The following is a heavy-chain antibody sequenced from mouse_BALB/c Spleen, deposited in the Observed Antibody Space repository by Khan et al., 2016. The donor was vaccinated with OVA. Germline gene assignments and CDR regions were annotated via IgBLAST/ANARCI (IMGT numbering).Heavy chain of an antibody. J-gene: IGHJ3*01. CDR3: ARGYYFAY. CDR2: IYPGDGDT. Sequence: VQLQESGAELVRPGSSVKISCKASGYAFSSYWMNWVKQRPGQGLEWIGQIYPGDGDTNYNGKFKGKATLTADKSSSTAYMQLSSLTSEDSAVYFCARGYYFAYWAKGLWSLSLQ. CDR1: GYAFSSYW. D-gene: IGHD1-1*01. V-gene: IGHV1-80*01.